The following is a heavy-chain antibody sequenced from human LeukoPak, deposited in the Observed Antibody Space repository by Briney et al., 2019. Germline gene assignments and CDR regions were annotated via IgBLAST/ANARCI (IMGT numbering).Heavy chain of an antibody. CDR2: IYHSGSS. D-gene: IGHD3-10*01. CDR1: GGSISSSNW. J-gene: IGHJ4*02. CDR3: ARYGSGSYYYFDY. Sequence: SETLSLTCAVSGGSISSSNWWSWVRQPPGKGLEWIGEIYHSGSSNYSPSLKSGVTISVDKSKNQFSLKLSSVTAADTAVYYCARYGSGSYYYFDYWGQGTLVTVSS. V-gene: IGHV4-4*02.